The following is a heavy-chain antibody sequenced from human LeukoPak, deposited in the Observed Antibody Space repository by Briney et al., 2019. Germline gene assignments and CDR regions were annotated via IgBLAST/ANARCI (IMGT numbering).Heavy chain of an antibody. V-gene: IGHV1-58*01. CDR3: ADTAMVTGAFDI. CDR2: TVVGSGNT. Sequence: ASVKVSCKASGFTFTSSAVQWVRQARGQRLEWIGWTVVGSGNTNYAQKFQERVTITRDMSTSTAYMELSSLRSEDTAVYYCADTAMVTGAFDIWGQGTMVTVSS. D-gene: IGHD5-18*01. J-gene: IGHJ3*02. CDR1: GFTFTSSA.